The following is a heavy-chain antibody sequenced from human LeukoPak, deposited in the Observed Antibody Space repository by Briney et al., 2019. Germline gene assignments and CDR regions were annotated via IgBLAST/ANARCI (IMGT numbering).Heavy chain of an antibody. CDR1: GGSFSGYY. Sequence: SETLSLTCAVYGGSFSGYYWSWVRQPPGKGLEWVGEINHSGSTNYNPALKRGVAISVDTSKNKYSLRLSCVTAADTAVYYCARGRPSYSSRRYNSFDPWGQGTLVTVSS. V-gene: IGHV4-34*01. D-gene: IGHD6-13*01. CDR2: INHSGST. CDR3: ARGRPSYSSRRYNSFDP. J-gene: IGHJ5*02.